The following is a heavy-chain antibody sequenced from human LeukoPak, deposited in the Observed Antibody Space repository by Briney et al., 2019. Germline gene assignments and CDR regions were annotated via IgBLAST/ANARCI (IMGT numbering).Heavy chain of an antibody. CDR2: IRNDGSNK. D-gene: IGHD3-22*01. CDR3: AGDNYYDSSGLDY. Sequence: PGGSLRLSCAASGFIFSSYGMHWVRQAPGKGLEWVAFIRNDGSNKYYADSVKGRFTISRDNSKNTLYLQMNSLRAEDTAVYYCAGDNYYDSSGLDYWGQGTLVTVSS. CDR1: GFIFSSYG. V-gene: IGHV3-30*02. J-gene: IGHJ4*02.